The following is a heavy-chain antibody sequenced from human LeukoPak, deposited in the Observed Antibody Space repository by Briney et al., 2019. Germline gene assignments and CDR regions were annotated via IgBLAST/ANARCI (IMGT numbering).Heavy chain of an antibody. Sequence: QTGGSLRLSCAASGFTFSSYWMSWVRQAPGRGLEWVSSIGGSGRGTYYAASAQGRFTISRDNSKRTVFLQMNSLRAEDTAIYYCAKAAYGDYVNWFDPWGQGTLVTVSS. J-gene: IGHJ5*02. V-gene: IGHV3-23*01. CDR1: GFTFSSYW. CDR2: IGGSGRGT. CDR3: AKAAYGDYVNWFDP. D-gene: IGHD4-17*01.